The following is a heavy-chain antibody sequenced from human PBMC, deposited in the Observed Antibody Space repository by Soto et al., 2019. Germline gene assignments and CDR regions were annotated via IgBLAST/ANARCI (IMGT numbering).Heavy chain of an antibody. J-gene: IGHJ2*01. Sequence: GGSLRLSCATSGFTFSSYALHWVRQAPGKGLEWVALISYDGVSKYHAASVQGRFTISRDSFKNTLYLQMDSLRVEDTAVYYCAREIRSGYYKYWYFDLWGRGTLVTVSS. V-gene: IGHV3-30-3*01. CDR1: GFTFSSYA. CDR3: AREIRSGYYKYWYFDL. CDR2: ISYDGVSK. D-gene: IGHD3-3*01.